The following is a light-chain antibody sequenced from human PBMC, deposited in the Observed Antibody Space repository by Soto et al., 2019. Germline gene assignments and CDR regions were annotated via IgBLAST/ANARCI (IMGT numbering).Light chain of an antibody. CDR1: SSDVGGYNY. CDR3: SSYTSSSTYV. Sequence: SVLTQPASVSGSPGQSITISCTGPSSDVGGYNYVSWYQQHPGKAPKLMIYDVSNRPSGVSNRFSGSKSGNTASLTISGLQAEDEADYYCSSYTSSSTYVFGTGTKLTVL. J-gene: IGLJ1*01. CDR2: DVS. V-gene: IGLV2-14*01.